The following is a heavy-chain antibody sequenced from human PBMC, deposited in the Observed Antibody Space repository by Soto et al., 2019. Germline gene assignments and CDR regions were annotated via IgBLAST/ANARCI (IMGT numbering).Heavy chain of an antibody. CDR3: AGYGMDV. V-gene: IGHV3-23*01. J-gene: IGHJ6*02. CDR2: ISGSGDTT. Sequence: EVQLLESGGGLVQSGGSLRLSCAASGFTFSSYAMSWVRQAPGKGLEWVSSISGSGDTTYYADSVKGRFTISRDNSKNTLYLQRNSLRAEDTAVYYCAGYGMDVWGQATTVTVSS. CDR1: GFTFSSYA.